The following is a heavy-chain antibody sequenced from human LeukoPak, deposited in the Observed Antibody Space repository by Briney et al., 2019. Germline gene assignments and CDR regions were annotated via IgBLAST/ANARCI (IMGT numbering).Heavy chain of an antibody. CDR1: GGSFEHYF. CDR3: ASHRRSHGSEY. D-gene: IGHD3-10*01. Sequence: SETLSLTCTVSGGSFEHYFWSWIRQPPGKGLEWIGYVYYGGSTDYSPSLKSRLTISADTSKNQFSLRLSSVIAADTAVYYCASHRRSHGSEYWGQGTLVTVSS. V-gene: IGHV4-59*01. CDR2: VYYGGST. J-gene: IGHJ4*02.